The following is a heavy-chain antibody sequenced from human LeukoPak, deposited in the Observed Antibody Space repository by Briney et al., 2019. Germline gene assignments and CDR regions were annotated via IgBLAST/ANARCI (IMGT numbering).Heavy chain of an antibody. Sequence: PGGSLRLSCAASGFTVSSNYMSWVRQAPGKGLEWVSVIYSGGSTYYADPVKGRFTISRDNSKNTLYLQMNSLRAEDTAVHYCARQIMITFGGVIALSGYFDYWGQGTLVTVSS. V-gene: IGHV3-66*04. J-gene: IGHJ4*02. CDR3: ARQIMITFGGVIALSGYFDY. CDR2: IYSGGST. D-gene: IGHD3-16*02. CDR1: GFTVSSNY.